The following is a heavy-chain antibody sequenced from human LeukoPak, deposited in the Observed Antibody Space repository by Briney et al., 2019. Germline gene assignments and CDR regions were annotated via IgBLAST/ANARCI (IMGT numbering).Heavy chain of an antibody. CDR2: INQDGSVK. CDR1: SSSSYY. CDR3: ARAYQYAFDI. Sequence: SSSSYYWGWIRQPPGKGLEWVANINQDGSVKQFVDSVKGRFTISRDNAKNSLYLQMSSLRDEDTAVFYCARAYQYAFDIWGQGTMVTVSS. J-gene: IGHJ3*02. V-gene: IGHV3-7*04.